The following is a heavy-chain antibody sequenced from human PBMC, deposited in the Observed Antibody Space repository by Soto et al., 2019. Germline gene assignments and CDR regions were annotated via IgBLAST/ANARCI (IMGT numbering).Heavy chain of an antibody. CDR3: ARSQSGDQPEYYYYYYMDV. V-gene: IGHV4-59*01. D-gene: IGHD4-17*01. J-gene: IGHJ6*03. CDR1: GGSIGIYY. Sequence: SETLSLTCTVSGGSIGIYYWGWIRQPPGKGLEWIGYIYYSGSTNYNPSLKSQVTISVDTSKNQFSLKVSSVTAADTVVYYCARSQSGDQPEYYYYYYMDVWGKGTTVTVSS. CDR2: IYYSGST.